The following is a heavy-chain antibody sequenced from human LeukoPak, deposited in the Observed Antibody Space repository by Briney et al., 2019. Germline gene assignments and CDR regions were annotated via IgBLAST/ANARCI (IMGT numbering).Heavy chain of an antibody. J-gene: IGHJ4*02. CDR3: ARKPTILDY. CDR2: IKQDGSEK. V-gene: IGHV3-7*03. Sequence: GGSLRLSCAASGFIFSSYWMSWVRQAPGKGLEWVANIKQDGSEKYYVDSVKGRFTISRDNAKNSLYLQMNSLRAEDTAVYYCARKPTILDYWGQGTLVTVSS. D-gene: IGHD5-12*01. CDR1: GFIFSSYW.